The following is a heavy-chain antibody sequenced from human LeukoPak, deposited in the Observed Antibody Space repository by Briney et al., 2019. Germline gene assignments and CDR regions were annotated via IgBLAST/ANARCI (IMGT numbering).Heavy chain of an antibody. J-gene: IGHJ4*02. CDR2: IYPGDSET. Sequence: GESLKISCKGSGYSFVGYWVGWVRHMPGKGLEFMGIIYPGDSETRYSPSFQGLVTISVDKSISTAYLHWSSLKASDTAMYYCARLRDYDSTGYSIDYWGQGTLVTVSS. CDR1: GYSFVGYW. V-gene: IGHV5-51*01. CDR3: ARLRDYDSTGYSIDY. D-gene: IGHD3-22*01.